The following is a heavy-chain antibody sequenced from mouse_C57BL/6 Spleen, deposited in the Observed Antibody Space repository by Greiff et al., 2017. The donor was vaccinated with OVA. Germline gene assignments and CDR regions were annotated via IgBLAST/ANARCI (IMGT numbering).Heavy chain of an antibody. Sequence: QVQLKESGAELVRPGTSVQVSCKASGYAFTNYLIEWVKQRPGQGLEWIGVINPGSGGTNYNEKFKGKATLTADKSSSTAYMQLSSLTSEDSAVYFCARGAGNSFDYWGQGTTLTVSS. CDR1: GYAFTNYL. D-gene: IGHD2-14*01. CDR3: ARGAGNSFDY. V-gene: IGHV1-54*01. J-gene: IGHJ2*01. CDR2: INPGSGGT.